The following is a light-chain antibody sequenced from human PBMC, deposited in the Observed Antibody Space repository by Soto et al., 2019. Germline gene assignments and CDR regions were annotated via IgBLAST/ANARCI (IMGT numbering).Light chain of an antibody. Sequence: EIVLTQSPGTLSLSPGERATLSCRTSQSVSAGYFAWYQQKPGQAPRLLIYETSNRTTGTPDRFSGGGSGTDFTLTISRLEPEDFAVYYCQQYGNSPTFGPGTKVEIK. J-gene: IGKJ1*01. V-gene: IGKV3-20*01. CDR3: QQYGNSPT. CDR2: ETS. CDR1: QSVSAGY.